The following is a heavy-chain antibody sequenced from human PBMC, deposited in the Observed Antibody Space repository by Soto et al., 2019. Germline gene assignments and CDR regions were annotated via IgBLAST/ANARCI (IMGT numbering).Heavy chain of an antibody. Sequence: PGGSLRLSCAASGFTFSDYYMSWIRQAPGKGLEWVSYISSSGSIIYYSDSVKGRFTISRDNAKNSLYLQMNSLRAEDTAVYYCARDLGYDGSDRYLDYWGQGTLVTGSS. J-gene: IGHJ4*02. V-gene: IGHV3-11*01. CDR3: ARDLGYDGSDRYLDY. D-gene: IGHD5-12*01. CDR1: GFTFSDYY. CDR2: ISSSGSII.